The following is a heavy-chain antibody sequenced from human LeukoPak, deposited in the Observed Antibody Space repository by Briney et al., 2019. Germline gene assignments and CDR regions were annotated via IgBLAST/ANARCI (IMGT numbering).Heavy chain of an antibody. D-gene: IGHD6-19*01. J-gene: IGHJ6*03. CDR1: GYTFTSYG. Sequence: ASVKVSCKASGYTFTSYGISWVRQAPGQGLEWMGWISAYNGNTNYAQKLQGRVTMTTDTSTSTAYMELRSLRSDDTAVYYCATLAVAGTNYYYYYMDVWGKGTTVTVSS. V-gene: IGHV1-18*01. CDR2: ISAYNGNT. CDR3: ATLAVAGTNYYYYYMDV.